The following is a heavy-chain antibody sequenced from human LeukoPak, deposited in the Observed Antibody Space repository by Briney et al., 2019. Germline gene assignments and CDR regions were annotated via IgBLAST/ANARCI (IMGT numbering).Heavy chain of an antibody. V-gene: IGHV1-18*01. J-gene: IGHJ4*02. Sequence: GASVKVSCKASGYTFTSYGISWVRQAPGQGLEWMGWISAYNGNTNYAQKLQGRVTMTTDTSTSTTYMELRSLRSDDTAVSYCARDAADIVVVPALQHYHFDYWRQGTLVTVSS. CDR1: GYTFTSYG. D-gene: IGHD2-2*01. CDR2: ISAYNGNT. CDR3: ARDAADIVVVPALQHYHFDY.